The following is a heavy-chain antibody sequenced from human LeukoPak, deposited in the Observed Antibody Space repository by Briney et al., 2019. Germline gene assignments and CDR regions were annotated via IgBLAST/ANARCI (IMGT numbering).Heavy chain of an antibody. CDR2: IYYSGST. CDR3: ARLWFGEFPDY. V-gene: IGHV4-39*01. CDR1: GGSISSSSYY. J-gene: IGHJ4*02. D-gene: IGHD3-10*01. Sequence: PSETLSLTCTVSGGSISSSSYYWGWIRQPPGKGLEWIGSIYYSGSTYYNPSLKSRVTISVDTSKNQFSLKLSSVTAADTAVYYCARLWFGEFPDYWGQGTLVTVSS.